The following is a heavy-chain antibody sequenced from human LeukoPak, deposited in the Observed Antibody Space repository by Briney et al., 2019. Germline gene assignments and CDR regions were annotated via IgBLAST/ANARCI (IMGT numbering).Heavy chain of an antibody. D-gene: IGHD4-17*01. J-gene: IGHJ5*02. CDR2: ISGSGGST. CDR3: AKDLPGTVTTYLGWFDP. CDR1: GFTFSSYA. V-gene: IGHV3-23*01. Sequence: GGSLRLSCAASGFTFSSYAMSWVRQAPGKGLEWVSAISGSGGSTYYADSVKGRFTISRDNSKNTLYLQMKSLRAEDTAVYYCAKDLPGTVTTYLGWFDPWGQGTLVTVSS.